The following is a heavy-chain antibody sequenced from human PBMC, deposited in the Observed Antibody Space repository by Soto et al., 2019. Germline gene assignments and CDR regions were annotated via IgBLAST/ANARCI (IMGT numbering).Heavy chain of an antibody. D-gene: IGHD6-13*01. Sequence: SETLSLTCTVFGGSISSSSYYWGWIRQPPGKGLEWIGSIYYSGSTYYNPSLKSRVTISVDTSKNQFSLKLSSVTAADTAVYYCARQEGSSSWYSPYYYYYGMDVWGQGTTVTVSS. CDR1: GGSISSSSYY. CDR3: ARQEGSSSWYSPYYYYYGMDV. J-gene: IGHJ6*02. V-gene: IGHV4-39*01. CDR2: IYYSGST.